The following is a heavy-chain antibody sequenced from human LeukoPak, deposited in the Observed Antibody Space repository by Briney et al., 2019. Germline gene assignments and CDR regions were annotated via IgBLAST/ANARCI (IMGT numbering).Heavy chain of an antibody. D-gene: IGHD1-14*01. CDR2: IYDSGTT. CDR3: ARDNHYFDY. Sequence: SETLSLTCTVSGGSISSGGYYWNWIRQRPGKGLEWIGYIYDSGTTYSNPSLKSRVTISVDSSENQFSLQLTSVTAAVTAVYYCARDNHYFDYWGQGTLVTVSS. J-gene: IGHJ4*02. V-gene: IGHV4-31*03. CDR1: GGSISSGGYY.